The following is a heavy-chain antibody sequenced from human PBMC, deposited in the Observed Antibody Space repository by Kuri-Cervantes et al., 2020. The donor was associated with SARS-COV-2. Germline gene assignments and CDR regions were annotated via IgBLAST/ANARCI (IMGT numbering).Heavy chain of an antibody. Sequence: ASVKVSCKASGYTFTSYGISWVRQAPGQGLEWMGWISAYNGNTNYAQKLQGRVTMTTDTSTSTAYMELRSLRSDDTAVYYCAREEEYSNSWDNWFDPWGQGTLVTVSS. D-gene: IGHD6-13*01. V-gene: IGHV1-18*01. J-gene: IGHJ5*02. CDR2: ISAYNGNT. CDR3: AREEEYSNSWDNWFDP. CDR1: GYTFTSYG.